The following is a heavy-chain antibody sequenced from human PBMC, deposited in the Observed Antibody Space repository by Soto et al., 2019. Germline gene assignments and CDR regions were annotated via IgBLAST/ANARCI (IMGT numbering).Heavy chain of an antibody. V-gene: IGHV3-21*01. CDR3: ARGWLRDPWMY. J-gene: IGHJ4*02. D-gene: IGHD5-12*01. CDR1: GFIFSSYT. Sequence: EVQLVESGGGLVKPRGSLRLSCAASGFIFSSYTMNWVRQAPGKGLEWVSSISASSTYIYYADSLKGRFTISRDNAYNSLYLQMKSLRAEDTAVYYCARGWLRDPWMYWGQGTLVTVSS. CDR2: ISASSTYI.